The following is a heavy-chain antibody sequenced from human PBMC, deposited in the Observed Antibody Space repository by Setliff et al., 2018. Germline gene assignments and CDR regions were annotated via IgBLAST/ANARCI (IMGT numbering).Heavy chain of an antibody. V-gene: IGHV1-8*02. CDR1: GYTFTSYD. D-gene: IGHD2-8*01. Sequence: ASVKVSCKASGYTFTSYDINWVRQATGQGLEWMGWMNPNSGNTGYAQKFQGRVTMTRNTSISTAYMELSSLRSEDTAVYYCARAMDCTNGVCYYYYGMDVWSQGTTVTVSS. CDR3: ARAMDCTNGVCYYYYGMDV. J-gene: IGHJ6*02. CDR2: MNPNSGNT.